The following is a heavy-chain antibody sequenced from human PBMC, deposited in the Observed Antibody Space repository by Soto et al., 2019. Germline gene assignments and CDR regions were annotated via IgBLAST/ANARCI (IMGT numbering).Heavy chain of an antibody. CDR1: GGSFSGYY. CDR2: INHSGST. Sequence: SETLSLTCAVYGGSFSGYYWSWIRQPPGKGLEWIGEINHSGSTNYNPSLKSRVTISVDTSKNQFSLKLSSVTAADTAVYYCASSPIRYCSGGSCYPSNKIDYWGQGTLVTVSS. CDR3: ASSPIRYCSGGSCYPSNKIDY. D-gene: IGHD2-15*01. V-gene: IGHV4-34*01. J-gene: IGHJ4*02.